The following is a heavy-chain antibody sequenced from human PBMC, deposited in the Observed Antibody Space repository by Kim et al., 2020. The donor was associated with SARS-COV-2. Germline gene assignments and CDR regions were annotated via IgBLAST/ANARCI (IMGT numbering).Heavy chain of an antibody. CDR2: ISAYNGNT. CDR1: GYTFTSYG. CDR3: ARFRRGYCSSTSCARGSYYYYYMDV. V-gene: IGHV1-18*01. Sequence: ASVKVSCKASGYTFTSYGISWVRQAPGQGLEWMGWISAYNGNTNYAQKLQGRVTMTTDTSTSTAYMELRSLRSDDTAVYYCARFRRGYCSSTSCARGSYYYYYMDVWGKGTTVTVSS. J-gene: IGHJ6*03. D-gene: IGHD2-2*01.